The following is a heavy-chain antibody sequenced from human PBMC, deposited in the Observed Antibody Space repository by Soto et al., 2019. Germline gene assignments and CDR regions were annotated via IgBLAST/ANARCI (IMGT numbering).Heavy chain of an antibody. CDR3: TRDATTVVTDYHYYGMDV. D-gene: IGHD4-17*01. Sequence: GGSLRLSCSASGFTFSSYAMHWVRQAPGKGLEYVSAISSNGGSTYYADSVKGRFTISRDNSKNTLYLQMNSLRAEDTAVYYCTRDATTVVTDYHYYGMDVWGQGTTVTVSS. CDR2: ISSNGGST. CDR1: GFTFSSYA. J-gene: IGHJ6*02. V-gene: IGHV3-64*04.